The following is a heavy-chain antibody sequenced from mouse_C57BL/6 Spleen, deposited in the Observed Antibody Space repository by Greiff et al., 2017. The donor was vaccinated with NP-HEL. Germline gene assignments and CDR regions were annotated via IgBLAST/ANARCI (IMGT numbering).Heavy chain of an antibody. Sequence: DVKLVESGGGLVKPGGSLKLSCAASGFTFSDYGMHWVRQAPEKGLEWVAYISSGSSTIYYADKVKGRVTISRDNANNTLFLQLTSLRSEDTAMYYCARNGFDDWGQGTTLTVSS. CDR3: ARNGFDD. CDR2: ISSGSSTI. J-gene: IGHJ2*01. CDR1: GFTFSDYG. V-gene: IGHV5-17*01.